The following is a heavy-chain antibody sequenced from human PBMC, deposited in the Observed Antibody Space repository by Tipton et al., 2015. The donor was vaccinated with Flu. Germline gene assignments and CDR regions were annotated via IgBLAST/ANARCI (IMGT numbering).Heavy chain of an antibody. CDR3: AREHSAPRYGLDV. Sequence: QVQLVQSGGGVVQPGRSLRLSCAASGFTFSSHGMHWVRQAPGKGLEWVAVLWHDTSVEYYVDSVEGRFTISRDNSKNMLFLQMNSLRAEDTAVYYCAREHSAPRYGLDVWGQGTTVTVSS. CDR1: GFTFSSHG. J-gene: IGHJ6*02. D-gene: IGHD5-18*01. CDR2: LWHDTSVE. V-gene: IGHV3-33*01.